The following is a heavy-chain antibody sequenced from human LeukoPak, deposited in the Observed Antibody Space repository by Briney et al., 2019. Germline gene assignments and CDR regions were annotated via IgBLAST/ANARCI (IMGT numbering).Heavy chain of an antibody. CDR3: ARDVATTGWYTFDY. D-gene: IGHD6-19*01. Sequence: SQTLSLTCAISGDSVSSINGAWNWVRQSPSRGLEWLGRTYYRSKWYSDYAVPIQGRVSINPDTSKNQFTLHLFSVTPDDTAVYYCARDVATTGWYTFDYWGQGTRVTVSS. V-gene: IGHV6-1*01. J-gene: IGHJ4*02. CDR2: TYYRSKWYS. CDR1: GDSVSSINGA.